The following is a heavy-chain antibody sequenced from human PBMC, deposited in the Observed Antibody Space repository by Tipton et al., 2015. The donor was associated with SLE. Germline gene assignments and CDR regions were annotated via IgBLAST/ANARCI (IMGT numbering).Heavy chain of an antibody. CDR2: IYSGGST. J-gene: IGHJ1*01. D-gene: IGHD3-9*01. V-gene: IGHV3-66*02. CDR1: GFTVSSNY. Sequence: SLRLSCAASGFTVSSNYMSWVRQAPGKGLEWVSVIYSGGSTYYADSVKGRFTISRDNSKNTLYLQMNSLRAEDTAVYYCARISQNRYVDWLYLGHFQHWGQGTLVTVSS. CDR3: ARISQNRYVDWLYLGHFQH.